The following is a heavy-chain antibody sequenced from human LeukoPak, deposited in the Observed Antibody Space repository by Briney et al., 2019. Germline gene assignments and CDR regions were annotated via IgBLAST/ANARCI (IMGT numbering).Heavy chain of an antibody. CDR1: GFTFSSYS. V-gene: IGHV3-21*01. CDR2: ISSSSSYI. CDR3: ARLAMTWIQLWYRIAAAENTDY. Sequence: GGSLRLSCVASGFTFSSYSMNWVRQAPGKGLEWVSSISSSSSYIYYADSVKGRFTISRDNAKNSLYLQMNSLRAEDTAVYYCARLAMTWIQLWYRIAAAENTDYWGQGTLVTVSS. J-gene: IGHJ4*02. D-gene: IGHD5-18*01.